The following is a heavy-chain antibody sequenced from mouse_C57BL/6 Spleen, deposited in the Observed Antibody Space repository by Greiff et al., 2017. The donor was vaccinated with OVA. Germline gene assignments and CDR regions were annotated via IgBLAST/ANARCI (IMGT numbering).Heavy chain of an antibody. J-gene: IGHJ4*01. CDR2: IWSGGST. CDR3: AGLSHYAMDY. CDR1: GFSLTSYG. V-gene: IGHV2-2*01. Sequence: VKLQESGPGLVQPSQSLSITCTVSGFSLTSYGVHWVRQSPGKGLEWLGVIWSGGSTDYNAAFISRLSISKDNSKSQVFFKMNSLQADDTAIYYCAGLSHYAMDYWGQGTSVTVSS.